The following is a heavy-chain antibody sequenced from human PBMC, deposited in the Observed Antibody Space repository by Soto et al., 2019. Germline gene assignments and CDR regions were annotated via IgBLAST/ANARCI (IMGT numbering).Heavy chain of an antibody. CDR2: TYYRSKWYN. V-gene: IGHV6-1*01. J-gene: IGHJ4*02. CDR1: GDSVSSNSAA. D-gene: IGHD7-27*01. Sequence: KQSQTLSLTCAISGDSVSSNSAAWNWIRQSPSRGLEWLGRTYYRSKWYNDYAVSVKSRITINPDTSKNQFSLQLNSVTPEDTAVYYCAREVKSNWVEAGIIDYWGQGTLVTVSS. CDR3: AREVKSNWVEAGIIDY.